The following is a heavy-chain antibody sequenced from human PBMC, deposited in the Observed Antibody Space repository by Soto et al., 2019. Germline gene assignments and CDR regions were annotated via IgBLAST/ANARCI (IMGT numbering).Heavy chain of an antibody. V-gene: IGHV1-69*02. CDR2: IIPVLGIA. D-gene: IGHD2-15*01. CDR3: ARAGYCSGGSCYGEVNAFDI. Sequence: ASVKVSCKASGGTFSSYTISWVRQAPGQGLEWMGRIIPVLGIANYAQKFQGRVTITADKSTSTAYMELSSLRSEDTAVYYCARAGYCSGGSCYGEVNAFDIWGQGTMVTVSS. J-gene: IGHJ3*02. CDR1: GGTFSSYT.